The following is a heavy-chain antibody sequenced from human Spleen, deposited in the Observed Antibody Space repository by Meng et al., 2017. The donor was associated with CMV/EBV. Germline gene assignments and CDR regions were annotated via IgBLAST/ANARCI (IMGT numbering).Heavy chain of an antibody. D-gene: IGHD3-3*01. CDR1: GYTFTGYY. CDR3: ARTEPVKLYYDVWSGYSMGLDV. J-gene: IGHJ6*02. V-gene: IGHV1-2*02. Sequence: SVKVSCKASGYTFTGYYIHWVRQAPGRGLEWMGWINPNTGGTNYAQKFQGRITMTRDTSISTAYMELSSLKSDDTAVYYCARTEPVKLYYDVWSGYSMGLDVWGLGATVTVSS. CDR2: INPNTGGT.